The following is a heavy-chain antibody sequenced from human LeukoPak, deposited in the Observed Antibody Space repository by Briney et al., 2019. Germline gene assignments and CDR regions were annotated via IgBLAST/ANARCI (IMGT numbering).Heavy chain of an antibody. CDR3: AREGGTMVRGVINAFDI. J-gene: IGHJ3*02. D-gene: IGHD3-10*01. Sequence: SVKVSCKASGGTFSSYAISWVRQAPGQGLEWMGGIIPIFGTANYAQKFQGRVTITADESTSAAYMELSSLRSEDTAVYYCAREGGTMVRGVINAFDIWGQGTMVTVSS. V-gene: IGHV1-69*01. CDR1: GGTFSSYA. CDR2: IIPIFGTA.